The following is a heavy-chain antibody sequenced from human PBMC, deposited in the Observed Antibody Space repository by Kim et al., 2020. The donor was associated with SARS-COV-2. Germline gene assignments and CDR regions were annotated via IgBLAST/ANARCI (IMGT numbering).Heavy chain of an antibody. D-gene: IGHD5-12*01. CDR1: GGSVSSGSYY. J-gene: IGHJ4*02. CDR3: ARVDGYNRKYYFDY. Sequence: SETLSLTCTVSGGSVSSGSYYWSWIRQPPGKGLEWIGYIYYSGSTNYNPSLKSRVTISVDTSKNQFSLKLSSVTAADTAVYYCARVDGYNRKYYFDYWGQGTLVTVSS. CDR2: IYYSGST. V-gene: IGHV4-61*01.